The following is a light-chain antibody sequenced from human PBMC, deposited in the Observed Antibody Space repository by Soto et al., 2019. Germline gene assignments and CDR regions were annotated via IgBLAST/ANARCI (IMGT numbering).Light chain of an antibody. J-gene: IGKJ2*01. Sequence: DIVTTQAPESLAVSLGERATINCKSSQSVLYSGNNKNYLNWYQQKPGHPPKLLISWASTRESGVPDRFSGSGSRTEFTLTISSLQAEDVALYYCQQYYSSPYTFGQGTKLEI. V-gene: IGKV4-1*01. CDR3: QQYYSSPYT. CDR2: WAS. CDR1: QSVLYSGNNKNY.